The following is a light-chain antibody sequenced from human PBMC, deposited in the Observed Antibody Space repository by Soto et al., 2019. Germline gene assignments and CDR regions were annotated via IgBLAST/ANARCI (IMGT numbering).Light chain of an antibody. J-gene: IGKJ1*01. CDR3: QQYNNWPWT. CDR1: QSVSSN. V-gene: IGKV3D-15*01. CDR2: DAS. Sequence: EIVMTQSPATLSVSPGERATLSCRASQSVSSNLAWYQQKPGQAPRLLIYDASNRATGIPDRFSGSGSGTDFTLSISRLEPADSAVYYCQQYNNWPWTFGQGTKVDIK.